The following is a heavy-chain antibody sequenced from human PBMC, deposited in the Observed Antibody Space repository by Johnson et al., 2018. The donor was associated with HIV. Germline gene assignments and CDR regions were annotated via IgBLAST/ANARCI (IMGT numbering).Heavy chain of an antibody. CDR3: ARQPDNFWSSDAFDI. CDR2: INWNGGST. V-gene: IGHV3-20*04. Sequence: MQLVESGGGVVQPGKSLRLSCAASGFTFSSSAMHWVRQAPGKGLEWVSGINWNGGSTDYADSVVKGRFTISRDNAKNSVFLQMNSLRVEDTAIYYCARQPDNFWSSDAFDIWGQGTMVTVSS. CDR1: GFTFSSSA. J-gene: IGHJ3*02. D-gene: IGHD3-3*01.